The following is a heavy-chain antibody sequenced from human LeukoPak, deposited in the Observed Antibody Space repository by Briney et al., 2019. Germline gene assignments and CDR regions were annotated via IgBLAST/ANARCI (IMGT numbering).Heavy chain of an antibody. D-gene: IGHD6-13*01. CDR1: GFTVNSNY. Sequence: GGSLRLSCAASGFTVNSNYLSWVRQAPGKGLEWVSTLYNTGNTYYANSVKGRFSISRDNSKNTLFLQMNSLRAEDTAVYYCARLAADGRLYFVDWGPGTLVTVSS. CDR3: ARLAADGRLYFVD. J-gene: IGHJ4*02. CDR2: LYNTGNT. V-gene: IGHV3-53*01.